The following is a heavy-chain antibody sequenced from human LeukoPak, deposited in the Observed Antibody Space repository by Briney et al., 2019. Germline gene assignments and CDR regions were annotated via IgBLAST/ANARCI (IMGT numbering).Heavy chain of an antibody. D-gene: IGHD1-26*01. CDR1: GDSVSSNSAA. Sequence: SQTLSLTCAISGDSVSSNSAAWNWIRQSPSRGLEWLTRTYYRSKWYNAYAVSVKSRITINSDTSKNQFSLQLNSVTPEDTAVYYCASEAASTFDYWGQGILVTVSA. V-gene: IGHV6-1*01. J-gene: IGHJ4*02. CDR2: TYYRSKWYN. CDR3: ASEAASTFDY.